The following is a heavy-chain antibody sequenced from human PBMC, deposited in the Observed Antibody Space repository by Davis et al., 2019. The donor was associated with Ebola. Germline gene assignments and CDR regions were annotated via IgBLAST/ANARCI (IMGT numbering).Heavy chain of an antibody. CDR2: IKQDGSEK. Sequence: GGSLRLSCAASGFTFSSYWMSWVRQAPGKGLEWVANIKQDGSEKYYVDSVKGRFTISRDNAKNSLYLQMNSLRAEDTAVYYCARDPGYYDILTGYPTYYYYGMDVWGKGTTVTVSS. CDR3: ARDPGYYDILTGYPTYYYYGMDV. CDR1: GFTFSSYW. J-gene: IGHJ6*04. D-gene: IGHD3-9*01. V-gene: IGHV3-7*03.